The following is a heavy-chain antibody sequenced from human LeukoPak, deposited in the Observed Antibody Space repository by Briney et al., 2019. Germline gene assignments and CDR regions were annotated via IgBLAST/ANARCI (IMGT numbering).Heavy chain of an antibody. V-gene: IGHV1-2*02. Sequence: ASVKVSCKASGYTFTGYYMHWVRQAPGQGLEWMGWMNPNSGGTNYAQKFQGRVTMTRDTSISTAYMELSRLRSDDTAVYYCATDIVVGPAATHSIDYWGQGTLVTVSS. J-gene: IGHJ4*02. D-gene: IGHD2-2*01. CDR3: ATDIVVGPAATHSIDY. CDR2: MNPNSGGT. CDR1: GYTFTGYY.